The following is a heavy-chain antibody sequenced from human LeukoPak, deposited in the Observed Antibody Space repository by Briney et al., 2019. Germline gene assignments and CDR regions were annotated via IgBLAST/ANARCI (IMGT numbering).Heavy chain of an antibody. J-gene: IGHJ3*02. CDR1: GGSISSGDYY. Sequence: KPSQTLSLTCTVSGGSISSGDYYWSWIRQLPGKGLEWIGYIYYSGSTYYNPSLKSRVTISVDTSKNQFSLKLSSVTAADTAVYYCARAGNWNDGDAFDIWGQGTMVTVSS. CDR2: IYYSGST. CDR3: ARAGNWNDGDAFDI. V-gene: IGHV4-30-4*08. D-gene: IGHD1-20*01.